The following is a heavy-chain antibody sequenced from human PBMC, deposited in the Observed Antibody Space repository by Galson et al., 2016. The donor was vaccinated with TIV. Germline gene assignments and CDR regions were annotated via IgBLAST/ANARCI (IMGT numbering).Heavy chain of an antibody. Sequence: SLRLSCAASGFTFSDYAMHWVRQAPGKGLEWVSFISSSSSTVYYADSVKGRFTISRDNAKNSLFLQMNSLRDEDTAVYYCARRQYGSGRAPVDYWGQGTLVIVSS. V-gene: IGHV3-48*02. CDR3: ARRQYGSGRAPVDY. J-gene: IGHJ4*02. CDR1: GFTFSDYA. D-gene: IGHD3-10*01. CDR2: ISSSSSTV.